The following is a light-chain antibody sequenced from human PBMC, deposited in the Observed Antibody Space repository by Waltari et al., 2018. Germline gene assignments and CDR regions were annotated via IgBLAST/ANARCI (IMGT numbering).Light chain of an antibody. Sequence: QSVLMQPPSLSAAPGQNVTIPCSGSSSNIGHNSVSWYQRLPGTAPRLLIYDNNKRLSGIPDRFSGSKSGTSATLGITGLQTGDEADYYCGTWDNSLSGIVFGGGTKLTVL. CDR2: DNN. J-gene: IGLJ2*01. CDR1: SSNIGHNS. V-gene: IGLV1-51*01. CDR3: GTWDNSLSGIV.